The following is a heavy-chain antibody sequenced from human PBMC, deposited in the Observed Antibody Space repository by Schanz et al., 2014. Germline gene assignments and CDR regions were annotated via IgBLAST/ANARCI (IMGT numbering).Heavy chain of an antibody. CDR1: GFGFSSYS. CDR3: AKGRFGELSAFDI. J-gene: IGHJ3*02. V-gene: IGHV3-48*04. D-gene: IGHD3-10*01. CDR2: IGNGGVTI. Sequence: EMQLLESGRGLIQPGGSLRLSCAASGFGFSSYSMNWVRQAPGKGLEWVSYIGNGGVTIYYADSVKGRFTISRDNSKNSLYLQMNSLRAEDTAVYYCAKGRFGELSAFDIWGQGTMVTVSS.